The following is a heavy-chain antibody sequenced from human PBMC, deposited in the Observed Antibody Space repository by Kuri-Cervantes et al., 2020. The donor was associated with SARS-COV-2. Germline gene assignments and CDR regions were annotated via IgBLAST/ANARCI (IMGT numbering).Heavy chain of an antibody. CDR1: GGSFSAYY. D-gene: IGHD6-13*01. V-gene: IGHV4-34*01. CDR2: INHSGST. CDR3: AREGVAAAGPFDY. Sequence: GSLRLSCAVFGGSFSAYYWNWIRQLPGKGLECIGEINHSGSTNYNPSLNSRVTISIDTSNNHFSLKLSSVTAADTAVYYCAREGVAAAGPFDYWGQGTLVTVSS. J-gene: IGHJ4*02.